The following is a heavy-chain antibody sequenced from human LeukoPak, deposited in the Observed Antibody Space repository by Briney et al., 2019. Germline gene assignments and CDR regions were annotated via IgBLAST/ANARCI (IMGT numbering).Heavy chain of an antibody. CDR2: INPNSGGT. J-gene: IGHJ3*02. D-gene: IGHD3-22*01. CDR1: GYTFTGYF. CDR3: ARGPYDSSGYPDAFDI. Sequence: ASVKVSCKASGYTFTGYFMHWVRQAPGQGLEWMGWINPNSGGTNYAQKFQGRVTMTGDTSISTAYMDLSSLRSEDTAVYYCARGPYDSSGYPDAFDIWGQGTMVTVSS. V-gene: IGHV1-2*02.